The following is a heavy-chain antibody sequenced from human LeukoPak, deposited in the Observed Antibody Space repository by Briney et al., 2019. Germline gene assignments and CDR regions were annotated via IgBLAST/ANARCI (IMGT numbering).Heavy chain of an antibody. CDR2: INWNSASI. V-gene: IGHV3-9*01. D-gene: IGHD2-21*01. J-gene: IGHJ2*01. Sequence: GGSLRLSCAASGFTFDDHGMHWVRQAPGKGLEWVSGINWNSASIGYADSVKGRFTISRDNAKNSLYLQMNRLSAEDTALYYCAKEVGIYGDWYFDLWGRGTLVTVSS. CDR3: AKEVGIYGDWYFDL. CDR1: GFTFDDHG.